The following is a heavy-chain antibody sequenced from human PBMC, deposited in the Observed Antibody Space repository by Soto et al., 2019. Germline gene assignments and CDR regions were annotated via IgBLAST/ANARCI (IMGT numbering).Heavy chain of an antibody. D-gene: IGHD2-15*01. Sequence: SETLSLTCTVSGGSISSGGYYLRWIRPHPGKGLEWIGYIYYSGSTYYNPSLKSRVTISVDTSKNQFSLKLSSVTAADTAVYYCARVTVVTTYGMDVWGQGTTVTVSS. CDR1: GGSISSGGYY. CDR2: IYYSGST. V-gene: IGHV4-31*03. J-gene: IGHJ6*02. CDR3: ARVTVVTTYGMDV.